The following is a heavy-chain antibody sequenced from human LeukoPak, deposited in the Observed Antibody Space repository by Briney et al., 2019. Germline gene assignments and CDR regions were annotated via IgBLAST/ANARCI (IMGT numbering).Heavy chain of an antibody. CDR1: GFTFSSYA. CDR3: AKNQVGATNRFDY. CDR2: ISGSGGST. V-gene: IGHV3-23*01. J-gene: IGHJ4*02. D-gene: IGHD1-26*01. Sequence: GGPLRLSCAASGFTFSSYAMSWVRQAPGRGLEWVSAISGSGGSTYYADSVKGRFTISRDNSKNTLYLQMNSLRAEDTAVYYCAKNQVGATNRFDYWGQGTLVTVSS.